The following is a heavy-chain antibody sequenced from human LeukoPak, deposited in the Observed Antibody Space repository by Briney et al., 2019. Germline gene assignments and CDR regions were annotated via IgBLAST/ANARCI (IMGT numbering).Heavy chain of an antibody. V-gene: IGHV3-7*05. CDR1: GFIFSNYW. J-gene: IGHJ4*02. D-gene: IGHD3-3*01. CDR3: ARDVWTYYDSWSGYSDF. CDR2: IKQDGSNK. Sequence: PGGSLRLSCATSGFIFSNYWMSWVRQAPGKGLEWVANIKQDGSNKYYVDSVKGRLTISRDNAKNSLYLQMNSLRAEDTAIYFCARDVWTYYDSWSGYSDFWGQGTLVTVSS.